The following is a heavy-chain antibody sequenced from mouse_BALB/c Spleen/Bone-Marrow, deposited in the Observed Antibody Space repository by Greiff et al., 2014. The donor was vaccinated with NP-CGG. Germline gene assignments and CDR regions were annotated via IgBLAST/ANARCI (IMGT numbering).Heavy chain of an antibody. V-gene: IGHV2-2*02. CDR1: GFSLTTYG. J-gene: IGHJ2*01. CDR3: ARNHRGYYFDY. D-gene: IGHD3-1*01. Sequence: VKLMESGPGLVQPSQSLSITCTVSGFSLTTYGVHWVRQSPGKGLEWLGVIWGGGSTDYNAAFISRLSISKDNSKSQVFFKMNILQANDTAIYYCARNHRGYYFDYWGQGTTLTVSS. CDR2: IWGGGST.